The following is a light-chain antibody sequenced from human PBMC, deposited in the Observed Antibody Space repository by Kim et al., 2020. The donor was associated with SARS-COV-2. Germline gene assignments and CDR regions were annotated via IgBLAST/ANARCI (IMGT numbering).Light chain of an antibody. CDR2: EVS. CDR1: SSDVGAYKF. CDR3: SSYGGSDTFV. Sequence: GQSVTISCTGTSSDVGAYKFVSWYQQHPGKAPKLILYEVSERPSGVPDRFSGSKSGNTASLTVSGLQTDDEADYYCSSYGGSDTFVFGGGTQLTVL. J-gene: IGLJ7*01. V-gene: IGLV2-8*01.